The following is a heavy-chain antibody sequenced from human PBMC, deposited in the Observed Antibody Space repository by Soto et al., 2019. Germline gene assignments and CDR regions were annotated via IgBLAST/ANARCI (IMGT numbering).Heavy chain of an antibody. J-gene: IGHJ5*02. D-gene: IGHD4-4*01. V-gene: IGHV3-7*01. CDR3: VRGGSNYAS. Sequence: EVHLVESGGGLVQPGGSLRLSCAASGFMFSAYWMSWVRQAPGKGLEWVARIKPDESEKKYADSVKGRFSISRDNAKNSMYLQMDSLRGEDTAVYYCVRGGSNYASWGRGTLVTVSS. CDR2: IKPDESEK. CDR1: GFMFSAYW.